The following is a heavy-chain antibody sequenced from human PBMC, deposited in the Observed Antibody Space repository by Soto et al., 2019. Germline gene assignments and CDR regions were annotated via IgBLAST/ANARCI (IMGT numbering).Heavy chain of an antibody. CDR2: INPGDSDT. CDR3: ARQYGTNWFDP. V-gene: IGHV5-51*01. D-gene: IGHD4-17*01. J-gene: IGHJ5*02. Sequence: GESLKISCKGSGYRFINYWIGWVRQMPGKGLEWMGIINPGDSDTRYSPSFQGQVTISADKSISTAYLQWSSLKASDTAMYYCARQYGTNWFDPWGQGTLVTVSS. CDR1: GYRFINYW.